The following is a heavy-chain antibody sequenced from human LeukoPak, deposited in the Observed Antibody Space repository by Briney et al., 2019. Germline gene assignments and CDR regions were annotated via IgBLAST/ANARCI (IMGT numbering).Heavy chain of an antibody. CDR3: ATSVAGNWFDP. J-gene: IGHJ5*02. CDR1: GYSFISYG. Sequence: ASVKVSCKASGYSFISYGISWVRQAPGQGLEWMGWINTNTGNPTYAQGFTGRFVFSLDTSVSTAYLQISSLKAEDTAVYYCATSVAGNWFDPWGQGTLVTVSS. D-gene: IGHD6-19*01. CDR2: INTNTGNP. V-gene: IGHV7-4-1*02.